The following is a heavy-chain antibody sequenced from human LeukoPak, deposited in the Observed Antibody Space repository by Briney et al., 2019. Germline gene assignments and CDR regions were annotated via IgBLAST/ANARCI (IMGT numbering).Heavy chain of an antibody. V-gene: IGHV3-21*01. CDR2: ISSSSYI. D-gene: IGHD3-10*01. CDR1: GFTFSSYS. Sequence: GGSLRLSCAASGFTFSSYSMNWVRQAPGKGLEWVSSISSSSYIYYADSVKGRFTISRDNAKNSLYLQMNSLRAEDTAVYYCARAGEYYYGSGSKHYYYYGMDVWGQGTTVTVSS. J-gene: IGHJ6*02. CDR3: ARAGEYYYGSGSKHYYYYGMDV.